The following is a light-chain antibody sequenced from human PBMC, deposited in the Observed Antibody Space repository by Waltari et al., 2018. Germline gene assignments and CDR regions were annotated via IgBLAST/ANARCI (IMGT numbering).Light chain of an antibody. CDR1: QALTTY. J-gene: IGKJ5*01. CDR2: GVS. Sequence: DIQLTQSPSFLSASVGDRVIITCRASQALTTYLAWYQQKPGKAPKLLIYGVSTLQSGVPSRFSGSGSGADFTLTINSLQPEDFAIYYCQQLNTYPPTFGQGTRLEIK. CDR3: QQLNTYPPT. V-gene: IGKV1-9*01.